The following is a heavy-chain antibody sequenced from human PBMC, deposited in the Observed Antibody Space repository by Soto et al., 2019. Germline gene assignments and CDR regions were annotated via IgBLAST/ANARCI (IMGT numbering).Heavy chain of an antibody. CDR2: ISYDGSNK. V-gene: IGHV3-30*18. J-gene: IGHJ6*02. CDR1: GFTFSSYG. D-gene: IGHD6-19*01. Sequence: VQLVESGGGVVQPGRSLRLSCAASGFTFSSYGMHWVRQAPGKGLEWVSAISYDGSNKYYADSVKGRFTISRDNSKNPLYMQMNSLKAEVTTVYYQAKDGNWLVPDYYYGMDVWGQGTTVTVSS. CDR3: AKDGNWLVPDYYYGMDV.